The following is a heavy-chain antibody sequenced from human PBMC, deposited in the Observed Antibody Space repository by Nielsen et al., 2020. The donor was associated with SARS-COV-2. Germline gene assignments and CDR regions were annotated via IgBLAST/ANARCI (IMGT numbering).Heavy chain of an antibody. CDR2: ISGSGGRT. CDR3: ARDGPTRATATDY. J-gene: IGHJ4*02. D-gene: IGHD2-2*01. Sequence: GGSLRLSCAASGFTFSSYVMSWVRQAPGKGLEWVSAISGSGGRTYYADSVKGRFTISRDNSKNTLFLQMNSLRPEDTAVYFCARDGPTRATATDYWGQGTLVTVS. CDR1: GFTFSSYV. V-gene: IGHV3-23*01.